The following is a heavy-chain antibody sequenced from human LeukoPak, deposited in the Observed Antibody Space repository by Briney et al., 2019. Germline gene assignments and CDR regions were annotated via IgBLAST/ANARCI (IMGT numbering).Heavy chain of an antibody. CDR2: IYTGGET. D-gene: IGHD3-22*01. J-gene: IGHJ6*03. CDR1: GFTVSSNY. CDR3: AKSQYSSSYRGLMDV. Sequence: GGSLRLSCTVSGFTVSSNYMSWVRQAPGKGLEWISLIYTGGETYYTDSVKGRFTISRDNSKNTLYLQMNSLRAEDTAVYYCAKSQYSSSYRGLMDVWGKGTTVTVSS. V-gene: IGHV3-66*01.